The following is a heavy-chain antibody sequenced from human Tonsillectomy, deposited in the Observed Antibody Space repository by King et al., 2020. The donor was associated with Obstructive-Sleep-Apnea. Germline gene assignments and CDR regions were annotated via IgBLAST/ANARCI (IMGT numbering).Heavy chain of an antibody. CDR2: VSYDGSTK. CDR1: GFTFSSNA. CDR3: ARESGSYSSSSFDP. J-gene: IGHJ5*02. D-gene: IGHD6-13*01. Sequence: VQLVESGGGVVQPGRSLRLSCAASGFTFSSNAIHWVRQAPGKGLEWVAVVSYDGSTKYYADSVKGRFTISRDNSKNTLYLQMNSLRAEDTAVYYCARESGSYSSSSFDPWGQGTLVTVSS. V-gene: IGHV3-30*04.